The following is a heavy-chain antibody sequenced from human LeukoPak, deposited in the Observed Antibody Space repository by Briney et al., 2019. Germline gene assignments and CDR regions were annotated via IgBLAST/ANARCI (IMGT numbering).Heavy chain of an antibody. Sequence: GRSLRLSCAASGFTFSSYGMPWVRQAPGKGLEWVAVISYDGSNKYYADSVKGRFTISRDNSKNTLYLQMNSLRAEDTAVYYCAKTGAYGDYDTYYGMDVWGQGTTVTVSS. CDR3: AKTGAYGDYDTYYGMDV. D-gene: IGHD4-17*01. CDR2: ISYDGSNK. J-gene: IGHJ6*02. CDR1: GFTFSSYG. V-gene: IGHV3-30*18.